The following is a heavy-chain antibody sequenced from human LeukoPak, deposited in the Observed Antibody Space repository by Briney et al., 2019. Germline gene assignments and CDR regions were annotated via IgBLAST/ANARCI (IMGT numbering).Heavy chain of an antibody. D-gene: IGHD6-13*01. CDR3: ARSLAAAGPYYYYYYMDV. CDR2: IYSGGST. V-gene: IGHV3-53*01. Sequence: GGSLRLSCAASGFTVSSNYMSWVRQAPGKGLEWVSVIYSGGSTYYADSVKGRFTISRDNSKSTLYLQMNSLRAEDTAVYYCARSLAAAGPYYYYYYMDVWGKGTTVTVSS. CDR1: GFTVSSNY. J-gene: IGHJ6*03.